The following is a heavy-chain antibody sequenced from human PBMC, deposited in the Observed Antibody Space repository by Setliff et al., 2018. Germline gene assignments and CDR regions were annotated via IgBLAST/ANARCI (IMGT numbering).Heavy chain of an antibody. J-gene: IGHJ4*02. CDR1: GDSISSTSYQ. D-gene: IGHD3-10*01. CDR3: ARHQFVGGYYGSVTYRHFDY. CDR2: IYYTGTA. Sequence: VSGDSISSTSYQWGWVRQPPGKGLEWIGSIYYTGTAYYNPSLKSRVTISVDTSKNQFSLQVTSVTATDTAIYYCARHQFVGGYYGSVTYRHFDYWGQGILVTVSS. V-gene: IGHV4-39*01.